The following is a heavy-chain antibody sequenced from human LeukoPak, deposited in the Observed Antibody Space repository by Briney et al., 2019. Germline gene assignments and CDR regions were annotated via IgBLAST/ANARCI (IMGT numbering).Heavy chain of an antibody. J-gene: IGHJ4*02. Sequence: PSETLSLTCTVSGGSISTSSYYWGWVRQPPGKGLEWIGNIFYSGSTYYSPSLKSRVTISVDTSKNQFSLKLSSVTAADTAVYYCARVTGYMIEDYFDYWGQGALVTVSS. CDR2: IFYSGST. V-gene: IGHV4-39*07. CDR3: ARVTGYMIEDYFDY. CDR1: GGSISTSSYY. D-gene: IGHD3-22*01.